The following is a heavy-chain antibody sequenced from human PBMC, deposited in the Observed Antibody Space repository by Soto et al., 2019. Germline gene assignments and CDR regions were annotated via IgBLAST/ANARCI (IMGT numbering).Heavy chain of an antibody. CDR1: GGTFSSYT. Sequence: QVQLVQSGAEVKKPGSSVKVSCKASGGTFSSYTISWVRQAPGQGLEWMGRIIPILGIANYAQKFQGRVAITADKSTSTDYMEPSSLRSEDTAVYYCARDWNYHSSSWYEGWCDPWGQGTLVTVSS. CDR3: ARDWNYHSSSWYEGWCDP. CDR2: IIPILGIA. V-gene: IGHV1-69*08. D-gene: IGHD6-13*01. J-gene: IGHJ5*02.